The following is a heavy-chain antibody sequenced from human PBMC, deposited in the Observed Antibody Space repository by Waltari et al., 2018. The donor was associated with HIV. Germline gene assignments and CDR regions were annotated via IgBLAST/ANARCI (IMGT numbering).Heavy chain of an antibody. J-gene: IGHJ5*02. CDR1: GFAFTISA. CDR3: TKDPVTAVGNINWFDP. Sequence: EVQLLEFGGGLVQPGGSLGLSCRASGFAFTISAMNWVRQAPWKGLEWVSCISGSGDNRYYADSVKGRFTISRDNSKNKVFLQMKSLRPEDTAFYYCTKDPVTAVGNINWFDPWGQGTLVTVSS. V-gene: IGHV3-23*01. CDR2: ISGSGDNR. D-gene: IGHD6-13*01.